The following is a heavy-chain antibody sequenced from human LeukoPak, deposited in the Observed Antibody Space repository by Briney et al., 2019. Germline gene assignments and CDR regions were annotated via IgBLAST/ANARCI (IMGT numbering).Heavy chain of an antibody. J-gene: IGHJ3*02. CDR2: ISSSSSTI. CDR1: GFTFSSYS. V-gene: IGHV3-48*04. CDR3: ARCDSSGANAFDI. D-gene: IGHD3-22*01. Sequence: GGSLRLSCAASGFTFSSYSMNWVRQAPGKGLEWVSYISSSSSTIYYADSVKGRFTISRDNAKNSLYLQMNSLRAEDTAVYYCARCDSSGANAFDIWGQGTMVTVSS.